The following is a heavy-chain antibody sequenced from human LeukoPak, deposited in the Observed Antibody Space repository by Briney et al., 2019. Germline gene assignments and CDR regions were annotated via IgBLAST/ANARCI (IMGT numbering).Heavy chain of an antibody. Sequence: ASVKVSCKASGYTFTSYYMHWVRQAPGQGLEWMGIINPSGGSTSYAQKFQGRVTMTRDMSTSTVYMELSSLRSEDTAVYYCARDRRAVRGEGGDFDYWGQGTLVTVSS. J-gene: IGHJ4*02. CDR2: INPSGGST. D-gene: IGHD3-10*01. CDR1: GYTFTSYY. V-gene: IGHV1-46*01. CDR3: ARDRRAVRGEGGDFDY.